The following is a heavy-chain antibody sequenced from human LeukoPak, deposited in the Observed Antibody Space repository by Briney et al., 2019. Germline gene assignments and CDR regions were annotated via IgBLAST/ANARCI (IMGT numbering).Heavy chain of an antibody. CDR2: IYYSGST. D-gene: IGHD3-10*01. J-gene: IGHJ4*02. Sequence: SETLSLTCTVSGGSISSGGYYWSWIRQHPGKGLEWIGYIYYSGSTYYNPSLKSRVTISVDTSKNQFSLKLSSVTAADTAVYYCARARYGSGSYDFDYWGQGTLVTVSS. CDR1: GGSISSGGYY. V-gene: IGHV4-31*03. CDR3: ARARYGSGSYDFDY.